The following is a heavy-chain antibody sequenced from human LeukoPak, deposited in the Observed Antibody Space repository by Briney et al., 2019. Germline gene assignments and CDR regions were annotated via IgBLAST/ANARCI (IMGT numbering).Heavy chain of an antibody. D-gene: IGHD3-22*01. V-gene: IGHV3-7*03. CDR1: GFTFSSYW. J-gene: IGHJ3*02. CDR2: IKQGGSEK. CDR3: ARAFYDSSGYDAFDI. Sequence: GGSLRLSCAASGFTFSSYWMSWVRQAPGKGLEWVANIKQGGSEKYYVDSVKGRFTISRDNAKNSLYLQMNSLRAEDTAVYYCARAFYDSSGYDAFDIWGQGTMVTVSS.